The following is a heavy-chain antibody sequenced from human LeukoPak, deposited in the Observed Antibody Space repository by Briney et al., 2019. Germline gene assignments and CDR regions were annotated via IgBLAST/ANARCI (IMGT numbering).Heavy chain of an antibody. CDR2: IYPGDSDT. D-gene: IGHD3-3*01. CDR3: ARHGITIFGVVSDMDV. CDR1: GYNFPSYW. V-gene: IGHV5-51*01. J-gene: IGHJ6*02. Sequence: GESLKISCKSSGYNFPSYWIAWVRQMPGKGLEWMGIIYPGDSDTRYSPSFQGQVSISADKSIRTAYLQWSSLKASDTAMYYCARHGITIFGVVSDMDVWGQGTTVTVSS.